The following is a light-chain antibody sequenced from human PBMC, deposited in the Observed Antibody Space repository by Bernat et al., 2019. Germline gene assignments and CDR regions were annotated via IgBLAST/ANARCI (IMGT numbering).Light chain of an antibody. V-gene: IGLV2-8*01. CDR3: SSYAGSNPMI. CDR1: SSDIGSYYY. CDR2: EVN. J-gene: IGLJ2*01. Sequence: QSALTQPPSASGSPGQSVTISCTGTSSDIGSYYYVSWYQQHPGKAPKLMIYEVNKRPSGVPDRFSGSKSGTTASLTVSGLQAEDEADYYCSSYAGSNPMIFGGGTKVTVL.